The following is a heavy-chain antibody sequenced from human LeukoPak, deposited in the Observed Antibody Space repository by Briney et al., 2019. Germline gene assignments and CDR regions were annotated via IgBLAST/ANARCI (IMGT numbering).Heavy chain of an antibody. V-gene: IGHV4-61*01. D-gene: IGHD3-22*01. J-gene: IGHJ3*02. CDR3: ATVGSGSSGYFLFDI. CDR2: IDYSAST. CDR1: GGSVSSGSYY. Sequence: SGTLCLTCAVSGGSVSSGSYYWSWIRQPPGKGLEWIGYIDYSASTNYNPSLKSRVTISVDTSKNQFSLKLTSLTAADTAVYYCATVGSGSSGYFLFDIWGQGTMVTVSS.